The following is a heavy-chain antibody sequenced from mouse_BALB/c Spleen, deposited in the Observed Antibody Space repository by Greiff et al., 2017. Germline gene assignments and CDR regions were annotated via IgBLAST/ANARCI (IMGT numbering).Heavy chain of an antibody. Sequence: QLKESGPGLVQPSQSLSITCTVSGFSLTSYGVHWVRQSPGKGLEWLGVIWSGGSTDYNAAFISRLSISKDNSKSQVFFKMNSLQANATAIYYCARGDDYDVAWFAYWGQGTLVTVSA. CDR1: GFSLTSYG. V-gene: IGHV2-2*02. J-gene: IGHJ3*01. D-gene: IGHD2-4*01. CDR2: IWSGGST. CDR3: ARGDDYDVAWFAY.